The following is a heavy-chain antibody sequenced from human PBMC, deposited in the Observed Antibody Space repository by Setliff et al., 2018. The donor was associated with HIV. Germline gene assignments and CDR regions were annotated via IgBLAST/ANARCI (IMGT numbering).Heavy chain of an antibody. CDR3: AKGASLVPRRPHFCYFDY. CDR1: EFTFSVYA. Sequence: GGSLRLSCAASEFTFSVYAMSWLRQAPGKGLEWVSGISGSGSSTYYADSVKGRFTISRDNSKNTLYLQLNRLRADDTAIYYCAKGASLVPRRPHFCYFDYWGQGALVTVSS. J-gene: IGHJ4*02. D-gene: IGHD3-16*02. CDR2: ISGSGSST. V-gene: IGHV3-23*01.